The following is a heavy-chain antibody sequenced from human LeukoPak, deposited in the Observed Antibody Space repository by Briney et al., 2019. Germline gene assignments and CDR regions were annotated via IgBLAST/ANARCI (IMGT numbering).Heavy chain of an antibody. CDR1: GLTFSTYW. J-gene: IGHJ3*02. CDR3: ARQETSSYNGAFDI. Sequence: GGSLRLSCAASGLTFSTYWMSWVRQAPGKGLEWVANIKKDGSGKYYVDSVKGRFTISRDNAKNSLYLQMNSLRADDTAVYHCARQETSSYNGAFDIWGQGTMVTVSS. D-gene: IGHD1-26*01. V-gene: IGHV3-7*01. CDR2: IKKDGSGK.